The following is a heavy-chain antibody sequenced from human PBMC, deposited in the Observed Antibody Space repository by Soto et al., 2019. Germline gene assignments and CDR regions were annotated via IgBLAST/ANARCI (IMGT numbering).Heavy chain of an antibody. CDR1: GFSLSTTVVG. V-gene: IGHV2-5*01. J-gene: IGHJ4*02. CDR2: IYWHDDK. D-gene: IGHD3-16*01. CDR3: AHRGGATVGLYYFDY. Sequence: SGPAGEPTQTLTLTCTFSGFSLSTTVVGVSWIRQPPGKALEWLALIYWHDDKRYSPPLKSRLTITKDTSKNQVVLTMTNMDPVDTATYYCAHRGGATVGLYYFDYWGQGALVTVSS.